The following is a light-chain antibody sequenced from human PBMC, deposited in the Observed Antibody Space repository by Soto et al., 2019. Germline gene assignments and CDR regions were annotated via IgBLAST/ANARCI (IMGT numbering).Light chain of an antibody. Sequence: QSVLTQPASVSGSPGQSINISCTGTTSDVGGYNYVSWYHQHPGKVPKLLIHEVSNRPSGVSIRFSGSKSGNTASLTISGLQAEDEADYYCRSKTSSISYGFGTGTKGTVL. CDR1: TSDVGGYNY. J-gene: IGLJ1*01. CDR3: RSKTSSISYG. CDR2: EVS. V-gene: IGLV2-14*01.